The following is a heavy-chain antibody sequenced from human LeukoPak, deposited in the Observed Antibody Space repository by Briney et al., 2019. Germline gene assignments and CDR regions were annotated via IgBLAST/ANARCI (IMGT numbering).Heavy chain of an antibody. CDR2: INGSGGRT. V-gene: IGHV3-23*01. CDR3: ASPRRDGYRPYARG. CDR1: GFTFSSYA. Sequence: GGSLRLSCAASGFTFSSYAMSWVRQAPGKGLEWVSEINGSGGRTFYTDSVKGRFTISRDNSRNTLYLQMNSLRVEDTAVYYCASPRRDGYRPYARGWGQGTLVTVSS. J-gene: IGHJ4*02. D-gene: IGHD5-24*01.